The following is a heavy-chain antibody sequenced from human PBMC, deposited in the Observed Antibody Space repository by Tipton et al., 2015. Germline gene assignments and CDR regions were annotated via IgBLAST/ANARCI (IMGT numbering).Heavy chain of an antibody. CDR1: GVSISSYY. CDR2: VFHTGAT. J-gene: IGHJ5*02. D-gene: IGHD6-13*01. Sequence: TLSLTCTVSGVSISSYYWTWIRQPPGKGLQWVGNVFHTGATSYNSSLKSRLTFSIDTSKNQVSLRLSSVTAADTAVYYCARSLFPETAGLENWFDPWGQGTLVTVSS. CDR3: ARSLFPETAGLENWFDP. V-gene: IGHV4-59*01.